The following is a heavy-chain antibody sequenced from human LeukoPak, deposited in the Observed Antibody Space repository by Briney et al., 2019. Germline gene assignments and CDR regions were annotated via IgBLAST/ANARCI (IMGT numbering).Heavy chain of an antibody. Sequence: PSETLSLTCTVSGGSISSYYWSWIRQPPGKGLEWIGYIYYSGSTNYNPSLKSRVTISVDTSKNQFSLKLSSVTAADTAVYYCAATMVRGVIIKSYYYYYMDVWGKGTTVTISS. V-gene: IGHV4-59*08. CDR2: IYYSGST. CDR3: AATMVRGVIIKSYYYYYMDV. J-gene: IGHJ6*03. D-gene: IGHD3-10*01. CDR1: GGSISSYY.